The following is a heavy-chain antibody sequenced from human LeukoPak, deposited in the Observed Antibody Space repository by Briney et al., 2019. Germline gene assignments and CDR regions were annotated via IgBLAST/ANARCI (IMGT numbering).Heavy chain of an antibody. Sequence: SETLSLTCAVYGGSFSAYSWSWIRQPPGKGLEWIGEINHSGSTNYNPSLKSRVTISVDTSKNQFSLKLSSVTAADTAVYYCARALLAAAGQNEPDYWGQGTLVTVSS. CDR1: GGSFSAYS. CDR2: INHSGST. V-gene: IGHV4-34*01. D-gene: IGHD6-13*01. CDR3: ARALLAAAGQNEPDY. J-gene: IGHJ4*02.